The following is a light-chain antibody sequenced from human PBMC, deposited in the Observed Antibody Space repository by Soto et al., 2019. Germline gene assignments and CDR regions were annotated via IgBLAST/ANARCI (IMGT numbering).Light chain of an antibody. CDR3: QHYNSYSEA. CDR1: QYISTW. Sequence: DIQMTQSPSTLSAALGDLVTITCRPSQYISTWLAWHQQKPGKAPKLLIYKASTLKSGVPSRFSGSGSGTEFTLTISSLQPDDFATYYCQHYNSYSEAFGQGTKVDI. CDR2: KAS. V-gene: IGKV1-5*03. J-gene: IGKJ1*01.